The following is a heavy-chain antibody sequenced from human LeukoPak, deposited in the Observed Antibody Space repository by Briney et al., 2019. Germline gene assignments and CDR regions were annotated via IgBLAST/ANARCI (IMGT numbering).Heavy chain of an antibody. J-gene: IGHJ4*02. V-gene: IGHV3-21*01. Sequence: GGSLRLSCAASGFTFSSYSMNWVRQAPGKGLEWVSSISSSSSYIYYADSVKGRFTISRDNAKNSLYLQMNSLRAEDTAVYYCAGGTTVTPTEFDYWGQGTLVTVSS. CDR1: GFTFSSYS. D-gene: IGHD4-11*01. CDR2: ISSSSSYI. CDR3: AGGTTVTPTEFDY.